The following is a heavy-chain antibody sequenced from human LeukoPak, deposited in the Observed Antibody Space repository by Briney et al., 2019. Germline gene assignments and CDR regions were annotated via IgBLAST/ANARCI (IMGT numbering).Heavy chain of an antibody. D-gene: IGHD3-22*01. CDR3: AGDRHYYDSSGYYSIFDC. CDR1: GGSFSSYY. Sequence: SETLSLTCTVSGGSFSSYYWSWIRQPPGKGLAGFGYTYYSGSTNYNPSLKSRVTISVDTSKNQFSLKLSSVTAADTAVYYCAGDRHYYDSSGYYSIFDCWGQGTLVTVSS. CDR2: TYYSGST. V-gene: IGHV4-59*01. J-gene: IGHJ4*02.